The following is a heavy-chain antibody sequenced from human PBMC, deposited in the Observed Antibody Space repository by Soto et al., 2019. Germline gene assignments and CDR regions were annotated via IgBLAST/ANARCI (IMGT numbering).Heavy chain of an antibody. CDR1: GGAFRNYA. J-gene: IGHJ6*02. D-gene: IGHD2-2*01. CDR3: AASRGFYAAMDA. CDR2: VMPTFGAG. V-gene: IGHV1-69*01. Sequence: QVQLVQSGAEVKKPGSSVKVSCTASGGAFRNYAVSWVRQAPGQGLEWMGAVMPTFGAGVYAQRFQGRLTIFADEPTHTAYPNVSSLTFGDAAIYYCAASRGFYAAMDAWGQGTTLTVSS.